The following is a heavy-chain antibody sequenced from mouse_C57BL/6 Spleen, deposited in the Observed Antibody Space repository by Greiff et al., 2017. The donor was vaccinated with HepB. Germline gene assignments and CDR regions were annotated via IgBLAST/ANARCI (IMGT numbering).Heavy chain of an antibody. J-gene: IGHJ4*01. V-gene: IGHV1-82*01. Sequence: VQLQQSGPELVKPGASVKISCKASGYAFSSSWMNWVKQRPGKGLEWIGRIYPGDGDTNYNGKFKGKATLTADKSSSTAYMQLSSLTAEDSAVCFGAFGTVYAMDYWGQGTSVTVSS. CDR3: AFGTVYAMDY. CDR2: IYPGDGDT. D-gene: IGHD4-1*01. CDR1: GYAFSSSW.